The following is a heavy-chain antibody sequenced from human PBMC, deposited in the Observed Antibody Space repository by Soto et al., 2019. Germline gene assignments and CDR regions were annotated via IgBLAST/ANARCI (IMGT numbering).Heavy chain of an antibody. V-gene: IGHV3-74*01. CDR3: ARDFEY. J-gene: IGHJ4*02. CDR2: INSDGSST. Sequence: EVQLVESGGGLVQPGGSLRLCCEASGFTFSTFWMHWIRQAPGKGLVWVSRINSDGSSTNYADSVKGRVTISRDNAKNMLYLQMNSLRAEDTAVYYGARDFEYWGQGTLVTVSS. CDR1: GFTFSTFW.